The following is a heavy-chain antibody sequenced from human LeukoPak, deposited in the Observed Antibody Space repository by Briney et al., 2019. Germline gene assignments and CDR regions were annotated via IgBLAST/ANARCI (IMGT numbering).Heavy chain of an antibody. J-gene: IGHJ4*02. CDR3: RGTGDGDYFDF. D-gene: IGHD7-27*01. Sequence: GGSLKLSCVASGFTFSGSAIHWVRQASGKGLEWVGRVKNRANNYATGYVASVKGRFTISRDDSKNTAYLQMNSLKTEDTAVYYCRGTGDGDYFDFWGQGTLVTVSS. V-gene: IGHV3-73*01. CDR2: VKNRANNYAT. CDR1: GFTFSGSA.